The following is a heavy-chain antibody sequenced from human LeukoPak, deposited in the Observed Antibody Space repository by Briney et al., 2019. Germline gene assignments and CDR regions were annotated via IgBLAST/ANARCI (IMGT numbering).Heavy chain of an antibody. CDR1: GYSFTSYW. V-gene: IGHV5-51*01. CDR2: IYPGDSDT. CDR3: ARRSPIAVAGENWFDP. D-gene: IGHD6-19*01. J-gene: IGHJ5*02. Sequence: GESLEISCKGSGYSFTSYWIGWVRQLPGKGLEWMGIIYPGDSDTRYSPSFQGQVTISADKSISTAYLQWSSLKASDTAMYYCARRSPIAVAGENWFDPWGQGTLVTVSS.